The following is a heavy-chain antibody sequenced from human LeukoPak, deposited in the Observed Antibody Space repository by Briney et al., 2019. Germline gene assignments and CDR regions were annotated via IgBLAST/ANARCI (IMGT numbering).Heavy chain of an antibody. V-gene: IGHV3-48*01. CDR2: ISSSSSPI. CDR3: ARAGISYDSSSGYYYSELDY. D-gene: IGHD3-22*01. CDR1: GFMFSSYS. Sequence: GGSLRLSCAASGFMFSSYSMNWVRQAPGKGLEWISYISSSSSPIYYADSVKGRFTISRDNAKNSLYLQMDSLRAEDTAVYYCARAGISYDSSSGYYYSELDYWGQGTLVTVSS. J-gene: IGHJ4*02.